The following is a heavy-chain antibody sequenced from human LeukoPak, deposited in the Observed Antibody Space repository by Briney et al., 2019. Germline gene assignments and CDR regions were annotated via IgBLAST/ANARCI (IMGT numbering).Heavy chain of an antibody. J-gene: IGHJ4*02. CDR3: ARVSLVATIGIAAAGTGDY. Sequence: ASVKVSCKASGYTFTSYGISWVRQAPGQGLEWMGWISAYNGNTNYAQKLQGRVTMTTDTSTSKAYIEMRSLRSDDTAVYYCARVSLVATIGIAAAGTGDYWGQGTLVTVSS. V-gene: IGHV1-18*01. CDR2: ISAYNGNT. D-gene: IGHD6-13*01. CDR1: GYTFTSYG.